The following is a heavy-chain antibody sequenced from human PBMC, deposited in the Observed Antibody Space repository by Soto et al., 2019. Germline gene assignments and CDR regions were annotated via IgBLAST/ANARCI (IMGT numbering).Heavy chain of an antibody. CDR3: ARDQGIVVVPAAPRDYYYGMDV. Sequence: AASVKVSCKASGGTFSSYAISWVRQAPGQGLEWMGGIIPIFGTANYAQKFQGRVTITADESTSTAYMELSSLRSEDTAVYYCARDQGIVVVPAAPRDYYYGMDVWGQGTT. V-gene: IGHV1-69*13. CDR2: IIPIFGTA. J-gene: IGHJ6*02. D-gene: IGHD2-2*01. CDR1: GGTFSSYA.